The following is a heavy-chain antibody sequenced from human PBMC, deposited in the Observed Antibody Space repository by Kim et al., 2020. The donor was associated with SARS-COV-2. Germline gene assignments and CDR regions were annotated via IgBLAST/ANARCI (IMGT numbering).Heavy chain of an antibody. D-gene: IGHD3-10*01. J-gene: IGHJ4*02. CDR3: AKAGTEVTPFGLYYFDY. V-gene: IGHV3-9*01. Sequence: VKGRFTISSDNAKNSLYLQMNRLIAEDTALYYCAKAGTEVTPFGLYYFDYWSQGTLVTVSS.